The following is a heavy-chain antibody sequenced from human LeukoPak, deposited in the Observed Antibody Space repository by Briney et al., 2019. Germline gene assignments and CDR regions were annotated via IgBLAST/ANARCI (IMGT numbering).Heavy chain of an antibody. V-gene: IGHV3-15*04. CDR1: GFTFTDAW. CDR2: TESKIEGGSR. CDR3: TTDYTSGNPY. J-gene: IGHJ4*02. D-gene: IGHD3-10*01. Sequence: GGSLRLSCAASGFTFTDAWMSWVRQAPGKGLEWVGRTESKIEGGSRDYAAPVKGRFTISRDDSKNMLYLQMNSLKSDDTGMYYCTTDYTSGNPYWGQGTLVTVSS.